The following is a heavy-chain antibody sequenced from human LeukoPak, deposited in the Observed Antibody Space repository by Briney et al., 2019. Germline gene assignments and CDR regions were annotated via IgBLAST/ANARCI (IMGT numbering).Heavy chain of an antibody. V-gene: IGHV4-4*07. Sequence: PSETLSLTCTVSGGSISSYYWSWIRQPAGKGLEWIGRIYTSGSTNYNPSLKSRVTMSVDTSKNQFSLKLSSVTTADTAVYYCAVEGRLKAFDIWGQGTMVTVSS. CDR2: IYTSGST. CDR3: AVEGRLKAFDI. CDR1: GGSISSYY. J-gene: IGHJ3*02. D-gene: IGHD3-22*01.